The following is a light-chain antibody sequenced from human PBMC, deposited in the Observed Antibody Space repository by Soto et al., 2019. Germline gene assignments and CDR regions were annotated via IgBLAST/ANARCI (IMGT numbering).Light chain of an antibody. CDR3: QQYGRSTGT. Sequence: EIVLTQSPGTLSLSPGERATLSCRASQSVSSNYLAWYQQKPGQAPRLLIYGASSRATGVPDRFSASGSGTDFTLTISRLEPEDFAVYYCQQYGRSTGTFGQGTKVDIK. J-gene: IGKJ1*01. V-gene: IGKV3-20*01. CDR1: QSVSSNY. CDR2: GAS.